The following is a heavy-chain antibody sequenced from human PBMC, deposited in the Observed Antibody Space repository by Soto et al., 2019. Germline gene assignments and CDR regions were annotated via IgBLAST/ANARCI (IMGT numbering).Heavy chain of an antibody. CDR1: GVSITSHY. Sequence: SETLSLTCDVSGVSITSHYWNWIRQSPGMGLEWIGSTYFRGSASYNPSLKSRVTISLDTSKDRLSLTLSAVTAADSAVYYCARDLRSRGWFDPWGPGILVTVSS. CDR3: ARDLRSRGWFDP. CDR2: TYFRGSA. J-gene: IGHJ5*02. V-gene: IGHV4-59*11.